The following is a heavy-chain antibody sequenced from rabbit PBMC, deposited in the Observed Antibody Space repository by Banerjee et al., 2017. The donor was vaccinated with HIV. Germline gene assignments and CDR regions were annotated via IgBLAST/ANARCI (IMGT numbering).Heavy chain of an antibody. Sequence: QQQLEESGGGLVKPGGTLTLTCKASGIDFSNYYYMCWVRQAPGKGLEWIACIDAGSSGTTYYASWAKGRFTISKTSSTTVTLQLNSLTAADTATYFCARDRYAGSSDYYSFNLWGPGTLVTVS. J-gene: IGHJ4*01. D-gene: IGHD8-1*01. CDR1: GIDFSNYYY. V-gene: IGHV1S45*01. CDR3: ARDRYAGSSDYYSFNL. CDR2: IDAGSSGTT.